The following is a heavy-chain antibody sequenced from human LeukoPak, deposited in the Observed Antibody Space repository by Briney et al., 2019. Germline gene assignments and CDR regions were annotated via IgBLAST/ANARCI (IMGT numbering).Heavy chain of an antibody. CDR2: IKQDGSEK. CDR1: GFTFSSYW. D-gene: IGHD3-9*01. V-gene: IGHV3-7*03. CDR3: ARGGDYYDILTGYYPGYYFDY. J-gene: IGHJ4*02. Sequence: PGGSLRLSCAASGFTFSSYWMSWVRQAPGKGLEWVANIKQDGSEKYYVDSVKGRFTISRDNAKNSLYLQMNSLRAEDTAVYYCARGGDYYDILTGYYPGYYFDYWGQGTLVTVPS.